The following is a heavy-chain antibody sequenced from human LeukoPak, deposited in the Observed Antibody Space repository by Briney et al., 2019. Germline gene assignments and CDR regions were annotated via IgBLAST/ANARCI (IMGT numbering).Heavy chain of an antibody. CDR1: GFTFSSYA. CDR3: AKDSCTSAICYTDNFYFDS. J-gene: IGHJ4*02. V-gene: IGHV3-23*01. Sequence: GGSLRLSCAASGFTFSSYAMSWVRQAPGKGLEWVSGFTVNDDRTYYADSVKGRFTISRDNSKNTLFLQMNTLRAEDTAVYFCAKDSCTSAICYTDNFYFDSWGQGTLVTVSS. CDR2: FTVNDDRT. D-gene: IGHD2-8*01.